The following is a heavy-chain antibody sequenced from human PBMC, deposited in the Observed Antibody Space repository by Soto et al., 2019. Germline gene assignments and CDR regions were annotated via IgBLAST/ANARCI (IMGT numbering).Heavy chain of an antibody. V-gene: IGHV3-48*01. CDR1: GFTFSSYS. CDR3: AKLAITGTTGFYYYYGMDV. J-gene: IGHJ6*02. Sequence: GGSLRLSCAASGFTFSSYSMNWVRQAQGKGLEWVSYISSSSSTIYYADSVKGRFTISRDNAKNSLYLQMNSLRAEDTAVYYCAKLAITGTTGFYYYYGMDVWGQGTTVTVSS. CDR2: ISSSSSTI. D-gene: IGHD1-7*01.